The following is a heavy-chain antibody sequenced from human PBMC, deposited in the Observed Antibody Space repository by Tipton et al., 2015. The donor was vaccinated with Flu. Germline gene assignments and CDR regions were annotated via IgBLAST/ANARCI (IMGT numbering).Heavy chain of an antibody. CDR1: GGSISSTY. CDR2: MFYSGST. V-gene: IGHV4-59*01. J-gene: IGHJ2*01. Sequence: LRLSCTVSGGSISSTYWSWIRQPPGKGLEWIGYMFYSGSTNYNPSLRSRVTMSVDTSKNQFSLKLSSVTAADTAVYYCARDVTIFGVDRTYWYFDLWGRGTLVTVSS. D-gene: IGHD3-3*01. CDR3: ARDVTIFGVDRTYWYFDL.